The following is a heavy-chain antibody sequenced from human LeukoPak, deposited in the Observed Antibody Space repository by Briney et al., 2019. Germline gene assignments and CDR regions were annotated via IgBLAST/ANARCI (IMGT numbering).Heavy chain of an antibody. CDR2: INSDGSST. V-gene: IGHV3-74*01. J-gene: IGHJ5*02. CDR1: GFTFSSYW. CDR3: AREENLWGIFGVVTPFDP. D-gene: IGHD3-3*01. Sequence: GGSLRLSCAASGFTFSSYWMHWVRQAPGKGLVWVSRINSDGSSTSYADSVKGRFTISRDNAKNTLYLQMNSLRAEDTAVYYCAREENLWGIFGVVTPFDPWGQGTLVTVSS.